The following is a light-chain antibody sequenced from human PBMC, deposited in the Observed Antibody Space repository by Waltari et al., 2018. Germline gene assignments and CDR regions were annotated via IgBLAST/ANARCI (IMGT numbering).Light chain of an antibody. CDR3: QQYYTFPYT. CDR2: GAY. CDR1: QGISDH. J-gene: IGKJ2*01. V-gene: IGKV1D-8*01. Sequence: VISMTQSPSFLSASTGDRFTISCRVSQGISDHLAWYQQKPGKAPDLLIFGAYTLQSGVPPRFSGGGSGTDFTLTISDLQSEDFATYYCQQYYTFPYTFGQGTKLEIE.